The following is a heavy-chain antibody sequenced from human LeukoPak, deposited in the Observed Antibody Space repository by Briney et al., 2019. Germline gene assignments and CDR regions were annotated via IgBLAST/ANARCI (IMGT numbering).Heavy chain of an antibody. V-gene: IGHV4-59*01. CDR1: GGSISSYY. CDR2: IYYSGST. J-gene: IGHJ5*02. CDR3: ARVPTPYSGYDYGWFDP. Sequence: SETLSLTCTVSGGSISSYYWSWIRQPPGKGLEWIGYIYYSGSTNYNPSLKSRVTISVDTSKNQFSLKLSSVTAADTAVYYCARVPTPYSGYDYGWFDPLGQGTLVTVSS. D-gene: IGHD5-12*01.